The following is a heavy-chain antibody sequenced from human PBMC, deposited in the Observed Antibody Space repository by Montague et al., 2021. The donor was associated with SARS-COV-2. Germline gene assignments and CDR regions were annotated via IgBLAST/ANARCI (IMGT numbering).Heavy chain of an antibody. J-gene: IGHJ3*01. CDR2: FYPSGSI. D-gene: IGHD3-3*01. V-gene: IGHV4-34*01. CDR1: ARGSSAYY. Sequence: SETLSLTCTVYARGSSAYYWTSNRQTTGQDPECKVDFYPSGSINYNPSLKNRVTISVDKSKNQISLKLTSVTAADTATYYCARGQVTIFAVLIMLPAAGAIDVWGQGTTVTVSS. CDR3: ARGQVTIFAVLIMLPAAGAIDV.